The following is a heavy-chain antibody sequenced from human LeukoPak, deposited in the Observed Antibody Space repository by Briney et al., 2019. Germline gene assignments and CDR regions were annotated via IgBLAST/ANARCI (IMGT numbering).Heavy chain of an antibody. J-gene: IGHJ4*02. CDR3: AKDLALYYYDSSGPDY. D-gene: IGHD3-22*01. V-gene: IGHV3-30*02. Sequence: GGSLRLSCAASGFTFSSYGMHWVRQAPGKGLEWVAFIWYDGSKQYYADSVKGRFTISRDNSKNTLYLQMNSLRAEDTAVYYCAKDLALYYYDSSGPDYWGQGTLVPVSS. CDR2: IWYDGSKQ. CDR1: GFTFSSYG.